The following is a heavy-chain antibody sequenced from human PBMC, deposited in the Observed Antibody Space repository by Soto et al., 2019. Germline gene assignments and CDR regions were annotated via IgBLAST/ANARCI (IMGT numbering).Heavy chain of an antibody. CDR2: SIPIFGTA. D-gene: IGHD6-13*01. J-gene: IGHJ6*02. V-gene: IGHV1-69*06. CDR1: GGTFSSYA. CDR3: ARDKDSSSWSPYYYYGMDV. Sequence: QVQLVQSGAEVKKPGSSVKVSCKASGGTFSSYAISWVRQAPGQGLEWMGGSIPIFGTANYAQKFQGRVTITADKSTSTAYMELSSLRSEDTAVYYCARDKDSSSWSPYYYYGMDVWGQGTTVTVSS.